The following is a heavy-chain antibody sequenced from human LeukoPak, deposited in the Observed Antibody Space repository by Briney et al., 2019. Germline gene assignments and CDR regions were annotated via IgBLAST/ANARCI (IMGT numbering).Heavy chain of an antibody. V-gene: IGHV3-23*01. D-gene: IGHD2-15*01. J-gene: IGHJ3*02. Sequence: QPGGSLRLSCAASGFTFSSYAMSWVRQAPGKGLEWVSAISGSGDITYYADSVKGRFTISRDNSKKTLYLQMNSLRAEDTAVYYCAKAPPPYCSGGSCFDAFDIWGQGTMVTVSS. CDR3: AKAPPPYCSGGSCFDAFDI. CDR1: GFTFSSYA. CDR2: ISGSGDIT.